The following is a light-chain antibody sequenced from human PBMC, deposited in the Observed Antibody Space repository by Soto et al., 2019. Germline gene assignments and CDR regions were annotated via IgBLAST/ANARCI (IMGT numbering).Light chain of an antibody. J-gene: IGKJ5*01. CDR3: QEYDKWFSIS. CDR1: QSISSK. CDR2: GAS. Sequence: EIVVMQSPATLSVSPGERAVLSCKASQSISSKLAWYQQKPGQAPRLLIYGASIRATGIPARFSGSGSGTDFTLTISSLQSEDFAVYYCQEYDKWFSISFGQGTRLEIK. V-gene: IGKV3-15*01.